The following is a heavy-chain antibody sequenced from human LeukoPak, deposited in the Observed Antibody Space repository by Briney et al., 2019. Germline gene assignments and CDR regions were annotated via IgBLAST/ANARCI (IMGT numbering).Heavy chain of an antibody. Sequence: SETLSLTCAVYGGSFSGYYWSWIRQPPGKGLEWIGEINHSGSTNYNPSLKSRVTISVDTSKNQFSLKLSSVTAADVAVYYCARAFVDPPNRRRMSVIVLGRAGSYYFDYWGQGTLVTVSS. D-gene: IGHD2/OR15-2a*01. CDR3: ARAFVDPPNRRRMSVIVLGRAGSYYFDY. J-gene: IGHJ4*02. CDR2: INHSGST. V-gene: IGHV4-34*01. CDR1: GGSFSGYY.